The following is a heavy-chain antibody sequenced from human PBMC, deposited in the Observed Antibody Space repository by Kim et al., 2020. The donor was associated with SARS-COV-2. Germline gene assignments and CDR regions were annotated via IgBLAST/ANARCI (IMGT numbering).Heavy chain of an antibody. Sequence: WGSLRLSCAASGFTFSTYGMHWVRQAPGKGLEWVALISYDGSNKYYADSVKGRFTISRDNSKNTLYLQMDSLRAEDTAVYYCSTAVLRGGTFHYYGMDV. CDR3: STAVLRGGTFHYYGMDV. CDR1: GFTFSTYG. D-gene: IGHD3-10*01. J-gene: IGHJ6*01. V-gene: IGHV3-30*03. CDR2: ISYDGSNK.